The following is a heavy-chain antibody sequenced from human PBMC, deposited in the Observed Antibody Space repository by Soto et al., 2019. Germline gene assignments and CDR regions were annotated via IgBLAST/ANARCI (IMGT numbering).Heavy chain of an antibody. CDR2: IYWDNAK. V-gene: IGHV2-5*02. CDR1: GFSISTSGVG. J-gene: IGHJ4*02. CDR3: ARSLWFGELH. D-gene: IGHD3-10*01. Sequence: QITLKESGPTLVKPTPALTVTCSFSGFSISTSGVGVGWIRQSPGKALEWIAIIYWDNAKRDNPSLKSRVTITKDTSKNQVAVKGTNIVPVDSGTYYCARSLWFGELHWGQGSLVTVSP.